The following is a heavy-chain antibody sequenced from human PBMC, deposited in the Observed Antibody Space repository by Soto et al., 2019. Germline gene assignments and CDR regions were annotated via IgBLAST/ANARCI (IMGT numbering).Heavy chain of an antibody. V-gene: IGHV1-18*01. J-gene: IGHJ6*03. D-gene: IGHD4-4*01. CDR1: GYTFTSYG. Sequence: ASVKVSCKASGYTFTSYGISWVRQAPGQGLEWMGWISAYNGNTNYAQKHQGRVTMTTDTSTSTAYMELRSLRSDDTAVYYCARGLGSSNYGYYYYYYMDVWGKGTTVTVSS. CDR2: ISAYNGNT. CDR3: ARGLGSSNYGYYYYYYMDV.